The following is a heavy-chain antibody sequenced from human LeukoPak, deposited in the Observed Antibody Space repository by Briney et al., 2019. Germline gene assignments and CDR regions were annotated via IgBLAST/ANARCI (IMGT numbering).Heavy chain of an antibody. V-gene: IGHV1-69*05. Sequence: GASVKVSCKASGGTFSSYAISWVRQAPGQGLEWMGGIIPIFGTANYAQKFQGRVTITTDESTSTAYMELSSLRSEDTAVYYCQLLSVRDYYYYMDVWGKGTTVTVSS. J-gene: IGHJ6*03. D-gene: IGHD2-2*01. CDR2: IIPIFGTA. CDR1: GGTFSSYA. CDR3: QLLSVRDYYYYMDV.